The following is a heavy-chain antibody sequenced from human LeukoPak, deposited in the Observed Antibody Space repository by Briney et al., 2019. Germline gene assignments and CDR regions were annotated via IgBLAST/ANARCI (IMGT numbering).Heavy chain of an antibody. J-gene: IGHJ2*01. CDR3: ARTYYYYSSGYQQYWYFDL. CDR2: IYYSGST. CDR1: GGSISSYY. V-gene: IGHV4-59*01. D-gene: IGHD3-22*01. Sequence: SEPLSLTCTVSGGSISSYYWSWIRQPPGKGLEWIGSIYYSGSTNYNPSLKSRVTISVDSSKNQFSLKLSSVTAADTAVYYCARTYYYYSSGYQQYWYFDLWGRGTLVTVSS.